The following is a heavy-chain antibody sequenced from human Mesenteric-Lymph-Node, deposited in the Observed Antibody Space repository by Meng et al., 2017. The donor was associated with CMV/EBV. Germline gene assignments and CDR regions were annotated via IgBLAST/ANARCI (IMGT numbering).Heavy chain of an antibody. V-gene: IGHV4-38-2*02. D-gene: IGHD4-11*01. J-gene: IGHJ5*02. Sequence: SETLSLTCTVSGYSISSGNYWGWIRQPPGKGLEWIGSIYLTGNTHYNPSLTSRVTISVDTSKNRFSLKLSSVTAADTAVYYCARDSSGTYSNYVWFDPWGQGTLVTV. CDR1: GYSISSGNY. CDR3: ARDSSGTYSNYVWFDP. CDR2: IYLTGNT.